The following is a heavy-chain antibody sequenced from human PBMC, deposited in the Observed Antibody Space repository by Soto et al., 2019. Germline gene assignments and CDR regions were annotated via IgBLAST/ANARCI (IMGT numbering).Heavy chain of an antibody. Sequence: GGSLRLSCAASGFIFSNYAMSWVRQAPGKGLEWVSAISGSGGSTYYADSVKGRFTISRDNSKNTLFLQMNSLRAEDTAVYYCAITSRDYYDSSGYTWGQGTQVTVSS. D-gene: IGHD3-22*01. CDR2: ISGSGGST. V-gene: IGHV3-23*01. J-gene: IGHJ5*02. CDR3: AITSRDYYDSSGYT. CDR1: GFIFSNYA.